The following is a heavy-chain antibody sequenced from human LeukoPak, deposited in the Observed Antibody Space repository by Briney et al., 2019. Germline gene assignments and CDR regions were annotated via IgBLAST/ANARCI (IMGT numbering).Heavy chain of an antibody. CDR3: ARGPKRAVVPAARLFDY. CDR2: ISANNGNT. CDR1: GYTFTSYG. D-gene: IGHD2-2*01. Sequence: ASVKVSCKASGYTFTSYGISWVRQAPGQGLEWMGWISANNGNTNYAQKLQGRVTMTTDTSTNTAYMELRSLRSDDTAVYYCARGPKRAVVPAARLFDYWGQGTLVTVSS. V-gene: IGHV1-18*01. J-gene: IGHJ4*02.